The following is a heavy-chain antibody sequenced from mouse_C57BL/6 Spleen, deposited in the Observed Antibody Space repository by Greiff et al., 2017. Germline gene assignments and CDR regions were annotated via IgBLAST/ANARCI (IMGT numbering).Heavy chain of an antibody. CDR2: INPSNGGT. J-gene: IGHJ2*01. CDR3: ARGNYYGSYFDY. Sequence: QVQLQQPGTELVKPGASVKLSCQASGYTFTSYWMHWVKQRPGQGLEWIGNINPSNGGTNYNEKFKSKATLTVDKSSSTAYMQLSSLTSEDSAVYYCARGNYYGSYFDYWGQGTTLTVSS. D-gene: IGHD1-2*01. CDR1: GYTFTSYW. V-gene: IGHV1-53*01.